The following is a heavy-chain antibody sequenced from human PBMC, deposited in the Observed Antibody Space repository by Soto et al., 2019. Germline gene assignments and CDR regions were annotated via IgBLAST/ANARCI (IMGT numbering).Heavy chain of an antibody. V-gene: IGHV3-23*01. CDR1: GFPFSSYA. CDR2: ISGSGGST. J-gene: IGHJ6*02. CDR3: AKGTAAGTFPYYYYAMDV. Sequence: EVQLLESGGGLVQPGGSLRLSLAASGFPFSSYAMSWVRQAPGKGLEWVSAISGSGGSTYYADSVKGRFTISRDNSKNTLYLQMNSLRAEDTAVYYCAKGTAAGTFPYYYYAMDVWAQGTTVTVSS. D-gene: IGHD6-13*01.